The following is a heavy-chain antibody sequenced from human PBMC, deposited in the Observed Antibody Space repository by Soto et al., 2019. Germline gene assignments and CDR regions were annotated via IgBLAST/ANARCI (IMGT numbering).Heavy chain of an antibody. V-gene: IGHV3-23*01. D-gene: IGHD4-17*01. CDR3: AKDYSTVTTDPLSVVLFDY. Sequence: PWGSLRLSCAASGFTFSSYAMSWVRQAPWKWLEWVSIITSDGRTYYADSVKGRFTISRDNSKNTVYLQMNSLRAEDTAVYYCAKDYSTVTTDPLSVVLFDYWGQGALVTVSS. CDR1: GFTFSSYA. CDR2: ITSDGRT. J-gene: IGHJ4*02.